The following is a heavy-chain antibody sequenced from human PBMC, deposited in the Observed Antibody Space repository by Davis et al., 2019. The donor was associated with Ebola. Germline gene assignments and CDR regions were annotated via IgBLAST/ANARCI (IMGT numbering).Heavy chain of an antibody. V-gene: IGHV3-23*01. CDR1: GFTFSSYS. D-gene: IGHD6-19*01. J-gene: IGHJ3*01. Sequence: GESLKTSCAASGFTFSSYSMNWVRRAPGKGLEWVSTLGLSADTYYADSVKGRFTISRDNSKNTLHLQMNSLRVEDTAIYYCAKDTSNVWFDVWGQGTMVTVSS. CDR2: LGLSADT. CDR3: AKDTSNVWFDV.